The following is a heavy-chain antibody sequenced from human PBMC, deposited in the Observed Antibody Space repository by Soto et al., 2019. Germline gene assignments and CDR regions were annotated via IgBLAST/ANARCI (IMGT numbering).Heavy chain of an antibody. CDR1: GYPFTSYG. CDR3: AREGGTSQSNGLAP. D-gene: IGHD2-15*01. CDR2: ISAYNGNT. V-gene: IGHV1-18*04. J-gene: IGHJ5*02. Sequence: ASVKVSCKGSGYPFTSYGISWVRQAPGQGLEWMGWISAYNGNTNYAQKFQGRVTITADESPSTAYMELSSLRSEDTAVYYCAREGGTSQSNGLAPWGQGAVVTV.